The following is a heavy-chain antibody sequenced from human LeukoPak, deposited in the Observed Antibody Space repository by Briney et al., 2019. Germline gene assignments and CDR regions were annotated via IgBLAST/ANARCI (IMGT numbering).Heavy chain of an antibody. CDR3: AKANDFWSGYFDY. CDR1: GFTFSSYA. V-gene: IGHV3-23*01. D-gene: IGHD3-3*01. CDR2: ISGSGGST. J-gene: IGHJ4*02. Sequence: GGSLRLSCAASGFTFSSYAMSWVRQAPGKGLEWVSAISGSGGSTYYADSVKGRFTISRDNSKNTLYLQMYSLRAEDTAVYYCAKANDFWSGYFDYWGQGTLVTVSS.